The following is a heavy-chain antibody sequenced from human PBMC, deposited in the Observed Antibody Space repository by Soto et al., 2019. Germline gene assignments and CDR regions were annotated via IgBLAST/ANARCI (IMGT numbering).Heavy chain of an antibody. CDR1: GFTLSGYA. D-gene: IGHD6-6*01. J-gene: IGHJ6*03. V-gene: IGHV3-64*01. CDR3: ARRARTDFYYMDV. Sequence: PGGSLRLSCAAYGFTLSGYAMDWVRQAPGKGLEYVSGISSNGVGTYYANSVQGRFTISRDNSKNTVYLQMGSLRPEDMAVYYCARRARTDFYYMDVWGKGTTVTVSS. CDR2: ISSNGVGT.